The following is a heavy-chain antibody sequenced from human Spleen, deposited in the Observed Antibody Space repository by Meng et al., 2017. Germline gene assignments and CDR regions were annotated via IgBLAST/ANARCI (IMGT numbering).Heavy chain of an antibody. V-gene: IGHV4-31*03. J-gene: IGHJ4*02. CDR3: ARDPHGSGSYFDY. Sequence: LKRSGAALGKPSQTLSLACTVSGGSINSGVYYWSWIRQHPGKGLEWIGYTYYSGSTYYNPSLMSRLSISVDTSKNQFSLNLTSVTAADTAVYYCARDPHGSGSYFDYWGQGTLVTVSS. CDR1: GGSINSGVYY. CDR2: TYYSGST. D-gene: IGHD3-10*01.